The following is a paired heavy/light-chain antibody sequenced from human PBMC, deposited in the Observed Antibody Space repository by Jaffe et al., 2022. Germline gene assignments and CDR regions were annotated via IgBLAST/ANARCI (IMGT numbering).Light chain of an antibody. J-gene: IGLJ1*01. CDR3: NSRDSSGNHYV. CDR1: SLRSYY. Sequence: SSELTQDPAVSVALGQTVRITCQGDSLRSYYASWYQQKPGQAPILVIYYKNRPSGIPDRFSGSSSGNTASLTITGAQAEDEADYYCNSRDSSGNHYVFGTGTKVTVL. CDR2: YK. V-gene: IGLV3-19*01.
Heavy chain of an antibody. D-gene: IGHD2-2*03. J-gene: IGHJ3*02. CDR2: IRYDGNNK. V-gene: IGHV3-30*02. CDR3: AKEMAGYCSTTSCLPGDAFDM. Sequence: QVQLVESGGGVVQPGGSLRLSCAASGFTFSGYGMYWVRQAPGKGLEWVALIRYDGNNKYYADSVKGRFTISRDNSKNTLYLQMNSLRVEDTAVYYCAKEMAGYCSTTSCLPGDAFDMWGQGTMVTVSS. CDR1: GFTFSGYG.